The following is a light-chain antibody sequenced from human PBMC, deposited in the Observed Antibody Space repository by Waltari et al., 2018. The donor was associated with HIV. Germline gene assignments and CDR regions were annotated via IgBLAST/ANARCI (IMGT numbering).Light chain of an antibody. J-gene: IGLJ2*01. Sequence: QSTLTQPPSASGSPGQSVTISCTGTSSDIGGYNYVSWYQQHPGKAPKLIMTEVTRRPSGVPDRFSGSKSVNTASLTVSGLQADDEALYYCSSFAPTNKCYVLFGGGTTLTVL. CDR3: SSFAPTNKCYVL. V-gene: IGLV2-8*01. CDR1: SSDIGGYNY. CDR2: EVT.